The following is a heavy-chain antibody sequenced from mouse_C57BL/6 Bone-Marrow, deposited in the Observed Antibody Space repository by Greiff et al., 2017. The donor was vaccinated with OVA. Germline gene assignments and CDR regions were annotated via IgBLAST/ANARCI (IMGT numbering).Heavy chain of an antibody. CDR2: IYPRSGNT. D-gene: IGHD1-1*01. CDR1: GYTFTSYG. V-gene: IGHV1-81*01. J-gene: IGHJ3*01. CDR3: ASTTVVGPPWFAY. Sequence: QVQLKESGAELARPGASVKLSCKASGYTFTSYGISWVKQRTGQGLEWIGEIYPRSGNTYYNEKFKGKATLTADKSSSTAYMELRSLTSEDSAVYFCASTTVVGPPWFAYWGQGTLVTVSA.